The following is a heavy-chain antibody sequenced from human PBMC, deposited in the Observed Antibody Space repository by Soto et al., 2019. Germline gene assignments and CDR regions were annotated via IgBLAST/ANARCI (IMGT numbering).Heavy chain of an antibody. CDR2: ISNSGST. Sequence: QVQLQESGPGLVKPSETLSLTCSVSGVSISSYYWSWIRQTPGMGLEWIAYISNSGSTNYNPSLNSRVTISVDTSKNQVSLRLNSVTAADSGVYYCARVLVGAGPNDWFDPWGQGALVTVSS. D-gene: IGHD2-15*01. CDR1: GVSISSYY. V-gene: IGHV4-59*01. CDR3: ARVLVGAGPNDWFDP. J-gene: IGHJ5*02.